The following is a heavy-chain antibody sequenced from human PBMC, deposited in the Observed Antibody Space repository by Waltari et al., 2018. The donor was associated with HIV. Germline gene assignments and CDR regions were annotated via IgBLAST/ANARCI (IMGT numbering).Heavy chain of an antibody. CDR3: AREFRTMLRGVIFAFDI. CDR1: GITFADYG. D-gene: IGHD3-10*01. CDR2: INWNGDST. V-gene: IGHV3-20*04. Sequence: EVQLVESGGGVVRPGGSLRLSCAASGITFADYGMSWVRQGPGKGREWVSGINWNGDSTDYADSVKGRFTISRDNAKNSLYLQMNSLRAEDTALYYCAREFRTMLRGVIFAFDIWGQGTMVTVSS. J-gene: IGHJ3*02.